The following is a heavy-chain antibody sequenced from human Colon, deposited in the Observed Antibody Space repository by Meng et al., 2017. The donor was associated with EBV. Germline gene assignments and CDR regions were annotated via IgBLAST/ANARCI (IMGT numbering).Heavy chain of an antibody. J-gene: IGHJ4*02. CDR3: ATGVADFEY. CDR2: TNPNRGTT. V-gene: IGHV1-8*01. CDR1: GYTLASYD. D-gene: IGHD6-19*01. Sequence: QVQLAKSGAEVKQPCDSMKGSFKAYGYTLASYDISWVLQCTGQGLAWMGWTNPNRGTTGYAQKFQGRVTMTRNMSKSTAYMDLTSLRSEDTAVYYCATGVADFEYWGQGTLVTVSS.